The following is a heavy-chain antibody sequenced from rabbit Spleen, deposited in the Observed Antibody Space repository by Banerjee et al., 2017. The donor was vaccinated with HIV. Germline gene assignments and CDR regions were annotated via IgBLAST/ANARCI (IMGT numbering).Heavy chain of an antibody. Sequence: QEQLVESGGGLVKPEGSLKLSCTASGFSFSNKAVMCWVRQAPGKGLEWIACINMFTGKSVYATWAKGRFIMSRPSSTTVTLQMTSLTVADTATYFCARDSGSSFSSYGMDLWGPGTLVTVS. D-gene: IGHD8-1*01. V-gene: IGHV1S45*01. J-gene: IGHJ6*01. CDR1: GFSFSNKAV. CDR2: INMFTGKS. CDR3: ARDSGSSFSSYGMDL.